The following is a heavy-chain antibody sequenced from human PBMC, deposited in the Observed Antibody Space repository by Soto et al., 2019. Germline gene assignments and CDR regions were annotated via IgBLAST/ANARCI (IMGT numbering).Heavy chain of an antibody. Sequence: QVQLQESGPGLVKPSGTLSLTCAVSGGSISSNSWWSWVRQPPGKGLEWIVEIYRSGTTYYNPSLESRVTVSVDKSQNQFSLRMSSVTAADTAVYYCARGAVADDFDYWGQGTLVTVSS. V-gene: IGHV4-4*02. CDR1: GGSISSNSW. J-gene: IGHJ4*02. D-gene: IGHD6-19*01. CDR2: IYRSGTT. CDR3: ARGAVADDFDY.